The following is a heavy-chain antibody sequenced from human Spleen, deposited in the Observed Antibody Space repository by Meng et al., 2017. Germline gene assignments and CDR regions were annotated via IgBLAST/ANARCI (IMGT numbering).Heavy chain of an antibody. D-gene: IGHD1-1*01. J-gene: IGHJ5*02. CDR1: GDSVSSNTAT. V-gene: IGHV6-1*01. Sequence: SQTPSLTRAISGDSVSSNTATWSWIRQSPSRGLEWLGRTYYRSKWYDDYALSVKSRITINPDTAKNQLSLQLNSVTPEDTAVYYCARGVNTGSYVYWFDPWGQGTLVTVSS. CDR3: ARGVNTGSYVYWFDP. CDR2: TYYRSKWYD.